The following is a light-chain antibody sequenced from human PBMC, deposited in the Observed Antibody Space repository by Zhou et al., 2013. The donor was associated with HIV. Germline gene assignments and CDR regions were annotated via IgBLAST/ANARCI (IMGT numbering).Light chain of an antibody. Sequence: DIVMTQSPRSLPVIPGEPASISCRSSQSLLHSNGYNYLDWYLQKPGQSPQLLIYLGSNRASGVPDRFSGSGSGTDFTLKISRVEAEDVGIYYCMQALLTPWTFGQGTKVEIK. V-gene: IGKV2-28*01. J-gene: IGKJ1*01. CDR3: MQALLTPWT. CDR2: LGS. CDR1: QSLLHSNGYNY.